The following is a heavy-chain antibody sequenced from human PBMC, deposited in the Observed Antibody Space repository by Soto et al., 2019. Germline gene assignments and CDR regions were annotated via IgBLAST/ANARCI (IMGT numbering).Heavy chain of an antibody. CDR3: ARGRPVSMVRGVITPGFDY. D-gene: IGHD3-10*01. Sequence: SETLSLTCTVSGGSISSYYWSWIRQPPGKGLEWIGYIYYSGSTNYNPSLKSRVTISVDTSKNQFSLKLSSVTAADTAVYYCARGRPVSMVRGVITPGFDYWGQGTLVTV. V-gene: IGHV4-59*01. CDR2: IYYSGST. CDR1: GGSISSYY. J-gene: IGHJ4*02.